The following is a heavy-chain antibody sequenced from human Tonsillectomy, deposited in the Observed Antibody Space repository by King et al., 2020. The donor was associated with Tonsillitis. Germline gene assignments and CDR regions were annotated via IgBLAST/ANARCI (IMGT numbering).Heavy chain of an antibody. J-gene: IGHJ5*02. CDR2: IIPLFGTT. CDR3: ARAPSPVWFDP. Sequence: QLVQSGAEVKKPGASVKVSCKAFGGTFSSYAISWVRQAPGQGLEWMGGIIPLFGTTNFAQKFQGRRTITADESTSPAYMELSSLRSEDTAVYYCARAPSPVWFDPWGQGTLVTVSS. V-gene: IGHV1-69*12. CDR1: GGTFSSYA.